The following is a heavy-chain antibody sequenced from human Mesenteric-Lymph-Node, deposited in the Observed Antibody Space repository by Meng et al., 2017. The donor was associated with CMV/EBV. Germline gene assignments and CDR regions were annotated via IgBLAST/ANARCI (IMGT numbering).Heavy chain of an antibody. V-gene: IGHV3-33*06. J-gene: IGHJ4*02. CDR3: AKGAAGGTAAGLDY. D-gene: IGHD6-13*01. Sequence: GESLKISCAASGFTFSKYGMHWVRQAPGKGLECVAVIWYDGSNKYYADSVKGRFTISRDNSKDTLYLEMNSLRAEDSALYYCAKGAAGGTAAGLDYWGQGTLVTVSS. CDR1: GFTFSKYG. CDR2: IWYDGSNK.